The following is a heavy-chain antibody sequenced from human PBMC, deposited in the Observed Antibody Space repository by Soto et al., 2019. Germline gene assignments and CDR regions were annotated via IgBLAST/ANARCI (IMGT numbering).Heavy chain of an antibody. D-gene: IGHD6-13*01. CDR2: INAGNGNT. Sequence: QVQLVQSGAEVKKPGASVKVSCKASGYTFTSYAMHWVRQAPGQRLEWMGWINAGNGNTKYSQKFQGRVTITRDTCASTAYMELSSLRSEATAVYYFARGDSSSWSSLDYWGQGTLVTVSS. J-gene: IGHJ4*02. V-gene: IGHV1-3*01. CDR3: ARGDSSSWSSLDY. CDR1: GYTFTSYA.